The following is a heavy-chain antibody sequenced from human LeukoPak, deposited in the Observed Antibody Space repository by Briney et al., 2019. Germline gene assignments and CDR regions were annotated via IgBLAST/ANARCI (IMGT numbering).Heavy chain of an antibody. CDR2: IYYSGST. Sequence: SETLSLTCTVSGDSISAYYWGWIRQPPGKGLEWIGSIYYSGSTYYNPSLKSRVTISVDTSKNQFSLKLSSVTAADTAVYYCARDGVVGATRDDYWGQGTLVTVSS. CDR1: GDSISAYY. J-gene: IGHJ4*02. CDR3: ARDGVVGATRDDY. D-gene: IGHD1-26*01. V-gene: IGHV4-39*07.